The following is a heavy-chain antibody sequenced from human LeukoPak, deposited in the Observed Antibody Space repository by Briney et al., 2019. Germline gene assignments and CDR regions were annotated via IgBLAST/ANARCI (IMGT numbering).Heavy chain of an antibody. Sequence: GGSLRLSCAASGFTFSDSYMSWIRQAPGKGLEWVSYISGSGTTIYYADSVKGRFTISRDNAKNSLYLQMNSLRAEDTAVYYCARCYDSSGRVKWVEPRGQGTLVTVSS. J-gene: IGHJ5*02. CDR1: GFTFSDSY. CDR3: ARCYDSSGRVKWVEP. D-gene: IGHD3-22*01. V-gene: IGHV3-11*01. CDR2: ISGSGTTI.